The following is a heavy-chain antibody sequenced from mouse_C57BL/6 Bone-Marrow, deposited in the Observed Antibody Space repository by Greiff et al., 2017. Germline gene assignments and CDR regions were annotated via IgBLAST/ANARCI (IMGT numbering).Heavy chain of an antibody. CDR2: IYPSDSET. Sequence: QVQLQQPGAELVRPGSSVKLSCKASGYTFTSYWMDWVKQRPGQGLEWIGNIYPSDSETHYNQKFKDKATLTVDKSSSTAYMQLSSLTSEDSAVYSCASHYYGSSYGYWGQGTTLTVSS. V-gene: IGHV1-61*01. J-gene: IGHJ2*01. CDR3: ASHYYGSSYGY. D-gene: IGHD1-1*01. CDR1: GYTFTSYW.